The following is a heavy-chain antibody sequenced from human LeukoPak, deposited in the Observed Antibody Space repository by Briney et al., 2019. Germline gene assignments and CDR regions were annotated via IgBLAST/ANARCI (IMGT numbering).Heavy chain of an antibody. V-gene: IGHV4-34*01. J-gene: IGHJ3*01. Sequence: SETLSLTCAVYGGSFSGYYWSRLRQPPGKGLEWIGEINHSGSTNYNPSLKSRVTISVDTSKNQFSLKLSSVTAADTAVYYCASFDYDSSGQSDHWGQGTMVTVSS. D-gene: IGHD3-22*01. CDR1: GGSFSGYY. CDR2: INHSGST. CDR3: ASFDYDSSGQSDH.